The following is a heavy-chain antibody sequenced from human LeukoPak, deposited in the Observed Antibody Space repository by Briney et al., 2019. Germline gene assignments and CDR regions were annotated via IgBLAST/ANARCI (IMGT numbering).Heavy chain of an antibody. V-gene: IGHV1-8*03. CDR3: ARGDFGETNTAFDV. D-gene: IGHD4-17*01. CDR2: INPNSATT. Sequence: GASVKVSCKTSGYTFTDYDVHWVRQAPGQGLEWMGWINPNSATTNYAQRLQGRVTFTRDTSLSVAYMELSSLTSDDAAVYFCARGDFGETNTAFDVWGQGTLVAVSS. J-gene: IGHJ3*01. CDR1: GYTFTDYD.